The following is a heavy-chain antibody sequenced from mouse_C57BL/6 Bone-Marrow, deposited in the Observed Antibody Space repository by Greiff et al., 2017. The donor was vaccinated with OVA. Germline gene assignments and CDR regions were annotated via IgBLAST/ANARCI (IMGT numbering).Heavy chain of an antibody. D-gene: IGHD1-1*01. J-gene: IGHJ3*01. CDR3: ARSDYYGSSWFAY. CDR2: IYPRSGNT. V-gene: IGHV1-81*01. Sequence: QVQLKQSGAELARPGASVKLSCKASGYTFTSYGISWVKQRTGQGLEWIGEIYPRSGNTYYNEKFKGKATLTADKSSSTAYMELRSLTSEDSAVYCCARSDYYGSSWFAYWGQGTLVTVSA. CDR1: GYTFTSYG.